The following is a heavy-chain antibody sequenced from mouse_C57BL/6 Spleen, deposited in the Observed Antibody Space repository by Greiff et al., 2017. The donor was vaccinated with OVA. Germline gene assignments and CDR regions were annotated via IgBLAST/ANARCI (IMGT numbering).Heavy chain of an antibody. Sequence: QVQLPQPGAELVKPGASVKLSCTASGSTFTRYWMKWVNQRPGQGLEWVGEIDPADSYSNYTQKFKGQATLTVDTSYSTAYMQRSSRTAEDAAVYYCARDPGKDCDDWGQGTTLTVSS. V-gene: IGHV1-50*01. J-gene: IGHJ2*01. CDR1: GSTFTRYW. CDR3: ARDPGKDCDD. CDR2: IDPADSYS.